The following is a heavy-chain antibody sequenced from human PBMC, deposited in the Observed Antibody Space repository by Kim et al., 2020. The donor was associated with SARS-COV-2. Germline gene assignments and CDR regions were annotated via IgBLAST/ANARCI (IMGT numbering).Heavy chain of an antibody. D-gene: IGHD2-8*02. J-gene: IGHJ4*02. V-gene: IGHV5-51*01. Sequence: GESLKISCEASGYSFATYWIVWVRQMPGKGLEWMGTIYPDDSDTRYSPSFQGQVTISADKSINTAYLQWTSLKASDTAIYYCARSGRGCTGNTCSSFFYFDSWGQGTLVTVSS. CDR2: IYPDDSDT. CDR1: GYSFATYW. CDR3: ARSGRGCTGNTCSSFFYFDS.